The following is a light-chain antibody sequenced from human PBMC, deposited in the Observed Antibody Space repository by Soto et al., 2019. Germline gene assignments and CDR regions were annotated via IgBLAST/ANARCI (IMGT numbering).Light chain of an antibody. Sequence: QSALTQPASVSASPGQSITISCTGTSSDIGGYNYVSWYQQHPGKAPKLMISDVSNRPSGVSDRFSGSKSGNTASLTISGLQAEDEADYFCSSYAPSDVVFGGGTKLTVL. CDR2: DVS. CDR1: SSDIGGYNY. V-gene: IGLV2-14*03. CDR3: SSYAPSDVV. J-gene: IGLJ2*01.